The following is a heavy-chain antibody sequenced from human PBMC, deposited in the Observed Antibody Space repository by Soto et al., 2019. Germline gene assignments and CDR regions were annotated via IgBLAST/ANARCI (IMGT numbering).Heavy chain of an antibody. CDR2: INAGNGNT. V-gene: IGHV1-3*01. J-gene: IGHJ5*01. CDR1: GYTLYIYA. Sequence: APLKVASKASGYTLYIYAMHWFRKAPGQRLEWMGWINAGNGNTKYSQKFQGRVTMTRDTSASPAYMEMSSLRSEDKLMYYCAREVPDYYDSSGDTCFDSWGRGTLVTVSS. D-gene: IGHD3-22*01. CDR3: AREVPDYYDSSGDTCFDS.